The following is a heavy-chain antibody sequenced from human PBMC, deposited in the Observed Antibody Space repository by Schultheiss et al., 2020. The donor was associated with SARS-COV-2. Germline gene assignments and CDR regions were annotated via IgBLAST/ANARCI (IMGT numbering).Heavy chain of an antibody. Sequence: GESLKISCAASGFTVSSNYMSWVRQAPGKGLEWVSVIYSGGSTYYADSVKGRFTISRDNSKNTLYLQMNSLRAEDTAVYYCARDSGGNLDYWGQGTLVTVSS. CDR3: ARDSGGNLDY. CDR1: GFTVSSNY. V-gene: IGHV3-66*01. D-gene: IGHD4-23*01. CDR2: IYSGGST. J-gene: IGHJ4*02.